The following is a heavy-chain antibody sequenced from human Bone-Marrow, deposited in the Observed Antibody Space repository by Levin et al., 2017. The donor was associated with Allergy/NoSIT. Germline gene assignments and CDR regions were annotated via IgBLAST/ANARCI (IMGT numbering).Heavy chain of an antibody. CDR2: ISSTSDYI. V-gene: IGHV3-21*01. Sequence: GESLKISCSVSGFTFSSFTMTWVRQAPGKGLEWVSSISSTSDYIYYADSVKGRFTISRDNAKNSLYLQMNSLRAEDTAVFYCAREVNGEYLDYWGQGTLVTVSS. CDR3: AREVNGEYLDY. CDR1: GFTFSSFT. J-gene: IGHJ4*02. D-gene: IGHD2-8*01.